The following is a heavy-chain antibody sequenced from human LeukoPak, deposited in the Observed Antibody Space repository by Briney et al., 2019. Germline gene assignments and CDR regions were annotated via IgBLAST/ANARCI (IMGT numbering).Heavy chain of an antibody. J-gene: IGHJ6*02. CDR3: AATINYCSGGSCYNHYYGMDV. CDR2: ISAYNGNT. CDR1: GYTFTSYG. D-gene: IGHD2-15*01. Sequence: GASVKVSCKASGYTFTSYGISWVRQAPGQGLEWMGWISAYNGNTNYAQKFQERVTITRDMSTGTAYMEVTSLRSEDTAVYYCAATINYCSGGSCYNHYYGMDVWGQGTTVTVSS. V-gene: IGHV1-18*01.